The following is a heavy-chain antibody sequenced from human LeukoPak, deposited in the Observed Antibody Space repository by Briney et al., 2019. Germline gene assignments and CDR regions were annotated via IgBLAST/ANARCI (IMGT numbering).Heavy chain of an antibody. V-gene: IGHV1-24*01. Sequence: ASVKVSCKVSGYTLTELPMHWVRQAPGKGLEWMGGFDPEDGETIYAQKFQGRVTMTEDTSTDTAYMELNSLRSEDTAVYFCAAGIYGYALDIWSQGTMVTVYS. CDR1: GYTLTELP. CDR3: AAGIYGYALDI. J-gene: IGHJ3*02. D-gene: IGHD3-10*01. CDR2: FDPEDGET.